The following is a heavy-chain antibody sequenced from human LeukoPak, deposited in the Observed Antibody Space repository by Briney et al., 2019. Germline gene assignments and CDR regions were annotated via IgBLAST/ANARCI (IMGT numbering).Heavy chain of an antibody. D-gene: IGHD1-26*01. CDR1: GYTFTSYG. J-gene: IGHJ4*02. V-gene: IGHV1-18*01. CDR2: ISANNGDT. CDR3: ARESHVTREDS. Sequence: ASVKVSCKASGYTFTSYGISWVRQAPGQGLEWVGWISANNGDTDYAQKFQARVTMTTDTSTSTAYMELRSLRSDDTAVYYCARESHVTREDSWGQGTLVTVSS.